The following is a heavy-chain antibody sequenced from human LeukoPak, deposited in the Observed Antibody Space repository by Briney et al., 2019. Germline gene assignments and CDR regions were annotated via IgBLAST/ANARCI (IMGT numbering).Heavy chain of an antibody. CDR2: ISWNSGSI. Sequence: GRSLRFSCAASGFTFDDYAMHWVRQAPGKGLEWVSGISWNSGSIGYADSVKGRFTISRDNAKNSLYLQMNSLRAEDTALYYCAKATYYGSGPFDYWGQGTLVTVSS. J-gene: IGHJ4*02. V-gene: IGHV3-9*01. D-gene: IGHD3-10*01. CDR1: GFTFDDYA. CDR3: AKATYYGSGPFDY.